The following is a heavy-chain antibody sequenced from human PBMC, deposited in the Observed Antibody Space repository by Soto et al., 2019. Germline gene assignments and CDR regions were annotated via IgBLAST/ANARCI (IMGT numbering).Heavy chain of an antibody. CDR3: AKRSGYDSGRFDY. V-gene: IGHV3-23*01. Sequence: GGSLRLSCAASGFTFNNCGMSWVRRAPGMGLEWVATISGSGDTTYYADSVKGRFTISRDNSKNTLYLQMNSLRVEDTALYYCAKRSGYDSGRFDYWGQGTLVTVSS. J-gene: IGHJ4*02. D-gene: IGHD5-12*01. CDR2: ISGSGDTT. CDR1: GFTFNNCG.